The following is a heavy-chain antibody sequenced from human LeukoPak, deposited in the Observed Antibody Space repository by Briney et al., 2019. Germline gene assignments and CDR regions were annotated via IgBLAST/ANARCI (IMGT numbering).Heavy chain of an antibody. V-gene: IGHV4-30-2*01. CDR2: IYHSGST. Sequence: SQTLSLTCAVSGGSISSGGYSWSWIRQPPGKGLEWIGYIYHSGSTYYNPSLKSRVTISVDRSKNQFSLKLSSVTAADTAVYYCARRRGQSGGYGHDYWGQGTLVTVSS. J-gene: IGHJ4*02. D-gene: IGHD5-12*01. CDR1: GGSISSGGYS. CDR3: ARRRGQSGGYGHDY.